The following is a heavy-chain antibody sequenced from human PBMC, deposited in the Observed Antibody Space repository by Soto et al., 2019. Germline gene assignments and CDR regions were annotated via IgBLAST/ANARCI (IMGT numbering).Heavy chain of an antibody. J-gene: IGHJ4*02. D-gene: IGHD6-6*01. CDR2: IHHSGST. V-gene: IGHV4-34*01. CDR3: ARGWDMELVQCYFDF. CDR1: GGSFRSYY. Sequence: AATLSLTCAVNGGSFRSYYWSWIRQPPGKGLEWIGEIHHSGSTNYNPSLKSRVTISVATSKNQFSLKLSSVTAADTAVYFCARGWDMELVQCYFDFWGQGILVTVSS.